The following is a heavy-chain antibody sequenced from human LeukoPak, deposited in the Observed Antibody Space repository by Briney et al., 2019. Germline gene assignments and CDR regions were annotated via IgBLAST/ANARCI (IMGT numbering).Heavy chain of an antibody. Sequence: GGSPRLSCAASGFTVSSNYMSWVRQAPGKGLEWVSVIYSGGSTYYADSVKGRFTISRDNSKNTLYLQMNSLRAEDTAVYYCARDNRITSDAFDIWGQGTMVTVSS. CDR1: GFTVSSNY. J-gene: IGHJ3*02. V-gene: IGHV3-53*01. CDR3: ARDNRITSDAFDI. D-gene: IGHD2/OR15-2a*01. CDR2: IYSGGST.